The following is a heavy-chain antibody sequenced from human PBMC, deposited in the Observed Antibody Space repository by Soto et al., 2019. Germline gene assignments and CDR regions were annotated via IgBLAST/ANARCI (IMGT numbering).Heavy chain of an antibody. J-gene: IGHJ3*01. Sequence: QAQLQESGPGLVRPSGTLSLTCTVSPFSVPDNNYWNWVRQSPGKALEWIGEIYHSGATYYNPSLSGRVTISMDKSKNQISLMLTSVTAADTAVYYCVRDSRYCTDAGCSIMRDAFDVWGQGTLVTVSS. CDR1: PFSVPDNNY. D-gene: IGHD2-8*01. V-gene: IGHV4-4*02. CDR3: VRDSRYCTDAGCSIMRDAFDV. CDR2: IYHSGAT.